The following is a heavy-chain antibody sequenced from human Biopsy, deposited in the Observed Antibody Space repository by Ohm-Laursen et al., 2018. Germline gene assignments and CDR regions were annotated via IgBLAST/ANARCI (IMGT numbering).Heavy chain of an antibody. Sequence: SETLSLTCTVSGGDINNYYWSWIRQPAGKGLEWIGRIYPGGSTNYNPSFKSRVTMSVETSKKQLSLRLRSVTAADTAMYYCASVVLGPTNDAFDLWGQGTMVVVSS. CDR2: IYPGGST. CDR1: GGDINNYY. CDR3: ASVVLGPTNDAFDL. D-gene: IGHD3-22*01. J-gene: IGHJ3*01. V-gene: IGHV4-4*07.